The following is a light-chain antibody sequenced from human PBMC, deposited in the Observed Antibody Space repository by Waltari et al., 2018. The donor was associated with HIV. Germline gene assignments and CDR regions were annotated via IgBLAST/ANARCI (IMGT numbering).Light chain of an antibody. V-gene: IGKV3-20*01. CDR1: QSVTSSY. J-gene: IGKJ1*01. Sequence: EIVLTQSPGTLSLSPGDRATLSCRSSQSVTSSYLAWYQQTPGQTPRLLIYGTSNRATGIPDRFSGSGSGTDFTLTISRLDPEDFAVYYCHQYVNLPQTFGQGTRVEV. CDR3: HQYVNLPQT. CDR2: GTS.